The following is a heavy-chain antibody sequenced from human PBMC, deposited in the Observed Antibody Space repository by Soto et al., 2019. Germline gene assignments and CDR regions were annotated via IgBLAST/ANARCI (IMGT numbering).Heavy chain of an antibody. CDR1: GGTFSSYA. V-gene: IGHV1-69*13. CDR2: IIPIFGTA. CDR3: ARATKSENYDSSGYSFLFDY. J-gene: IGHJ4*02. D-gene: IGHD3-22*01. Sequence: VKIFCKASGGTFSSYAISWVRQAPGQGLEWMGGIIPIFGTANYAQKFQGRVTITADESTSTAYMELSSLRSEDTAVYYCARATKSENYDSSGYSFLFDYWGQGTLVTVSS.